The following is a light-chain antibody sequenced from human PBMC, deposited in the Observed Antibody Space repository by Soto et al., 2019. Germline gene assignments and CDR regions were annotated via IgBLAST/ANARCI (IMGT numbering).Light chain of an antibody. J-gene: IGLJ1*01. CDR2: AVN. CDR1: SSDVGPYKY. Sequence: QSVLTQPPSASGSPGQSVTISCTGTSSDVGPYKYVSWYQQHPGKAPKLIIYAVNQRPSGVPDRFSGSKSGNTASLTVSGLQAEDEADYYCSSYSSGNIYVFGTGNKVTV. CDR3: SSYSSGNIYV. V-gene: IGLV2-8*01.